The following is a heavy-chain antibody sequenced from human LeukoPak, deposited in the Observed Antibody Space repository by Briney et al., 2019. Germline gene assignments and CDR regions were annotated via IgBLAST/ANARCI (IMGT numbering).Heavy chain of an antibody. J-gene: IGHJ6*03. CDR3: AKPGSSDIVVVPAAIPYYYYYYYMDV. CDR2: ISGSGGTT. Sequence: GGSLRLSCTASRFTFNTYAMSWVRQAPGKGLEWVSAISGSGGTTYHADSVKGRFTISRDNSKNTLYLQMSSLRAEDTAVYYCAKPGSSDIVVVPAAIPYYYYYYYMDVWGKGTTVTVSS. D-gene: IGHD2-2*01. V-gene: IGHV3-23*01. CDR1: RFTFNTYA.